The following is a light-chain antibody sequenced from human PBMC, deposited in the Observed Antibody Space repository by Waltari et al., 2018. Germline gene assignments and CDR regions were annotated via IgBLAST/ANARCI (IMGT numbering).Light chain of an antibody. CDR3: QQYNDWPPLT. J-gene: IGKJ4*01. V-gene: IGKV3-15*01. CDR2: GAS. Sequence: VSPGERVTLSCRASQSVNRFVAWYQQKPGQAPRLLIYGASTRATGIPARFSGSGSGTEFTLTISSLQSEDFAVYYCQQYNDWPPLTFGGGTKLEIK. CDR1: QSVNRF.